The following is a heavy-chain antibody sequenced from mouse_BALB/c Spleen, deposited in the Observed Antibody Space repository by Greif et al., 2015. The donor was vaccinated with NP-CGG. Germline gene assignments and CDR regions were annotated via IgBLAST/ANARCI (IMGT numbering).Heavy chain of an antibody. CDR1: GDSITSGY. D-gene: IGHD2-1*01. CDR2: ISYSGST. CDR3: ARYGGNYLYYFDY. Sequence: EVMLVESGPSLVKPSQTLSLTCSVTGDSITSGYWNWIRKFPGNKLEYMGYISYSGSTYYNPSLKSRISITRDTSKNXYYLQLNSVTTEDTATYYCARYGGNYLYYFDYWGQGTTLTVSS. J-gene: IGHJ2*01. V-gene: IGHV3-8*02.